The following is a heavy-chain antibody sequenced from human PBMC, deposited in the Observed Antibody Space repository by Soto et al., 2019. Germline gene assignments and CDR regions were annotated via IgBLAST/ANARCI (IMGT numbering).Heavy chain of an antibody. Sequence: GGSLRLSCAASGFTFSSYAMSWVRQAPGKGLEWVSAISGSGGSTYYADSVKGRFTISRDNSKNTLYLQMNSLRAEDTAVYYCAKATYYDFWSGNNYFDYWGQGTLVTVSS. D-gene: IGHD3-3*01. V-gene: IGHV3-23*01. CDR1: GFTFSSYA. CDR3: AKATYYDFWSGNNYFDY. CDR2: ISGSGGST. J-gene: IGHJ4*02.